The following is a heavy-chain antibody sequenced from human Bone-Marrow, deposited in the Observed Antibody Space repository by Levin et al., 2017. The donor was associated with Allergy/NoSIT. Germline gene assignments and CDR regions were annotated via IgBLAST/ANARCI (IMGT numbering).Heavy chain of an antibody. J-gene: IGHJ4*02. CDR3: ARGHYYDSSGSY. CDR1: GYTFTSYD. CDR2: MNPNSGNT. D-gene: IGHD3-22*01. Sequence: GESLKISCKASGYTFTSYDINWVRQATGQGLEWMGWMNPNSGNTGYAQKFQGRVTMTRNTSISTAYMELSSLRSEDTAVYYCARGHYYDSSGSYWGQGTLVTVSS. V-gene: IGHV1-8*01.